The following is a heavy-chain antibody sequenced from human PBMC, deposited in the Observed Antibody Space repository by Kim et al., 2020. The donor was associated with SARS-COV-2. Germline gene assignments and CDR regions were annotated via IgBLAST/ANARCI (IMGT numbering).Heavy chain of an antibody. J-gene: IGHJ6*02. V-gene: IGHV1-18*04. CDR2: ISAYNGNT. Sequence: ASVKVSCKASGYTFTSYGISWVRQAPGQGLEWMGWISAYNGNTNYAQKLQGRVTMTTDTSTSTAYMELRSLRSDDTAVYYCARGRVTTDQPPYGMDVWGQGTTVTVSS. CDR3: ARGRVTTDQPPYGMDV. D-gene: IGHD4-17*01. CDR1: GYTFTSYG.